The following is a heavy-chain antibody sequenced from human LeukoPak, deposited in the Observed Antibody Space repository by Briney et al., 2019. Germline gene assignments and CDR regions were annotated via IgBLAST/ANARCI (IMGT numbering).Heavy chain of an antibody. V-gene: IGHV3-21*01. CDR3: ARAEWLRSFDY. CDR2: ISSSSSYI. D-gene: IGHD5-12*01. CDR1: GFTFSSYS. J-gene: IGHJ4*02. Sequence: GGSLRLSCAASGFTFSSYSMNWVRQAPGKGLEWVSSISSSSSYISYADSVKGRFTISRDNAKNSLYLQMNSLRAEDTAVYYCARAEWLRSFDYWGQGTLVTVSS.